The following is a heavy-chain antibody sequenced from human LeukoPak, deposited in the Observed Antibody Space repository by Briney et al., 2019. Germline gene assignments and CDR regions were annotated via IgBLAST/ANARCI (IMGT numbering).Heavy chain of an antibody. CDR2: IKQDESEK. CDR1: GFTFSSYA. CDR3: ARLEDYDILTGFDY. Sequence: GGSLRLSCAASGFTFSSYAMSWVRQAPGKGLEWVANIKQDESEKYYVDSVKGRFTISRDNTKNSLYLQMNSLRAEDTAVYYCARLEDYDILTGFDYWGQGTLVTVSS. D-gene: IGHD3-9*01. V-gene: IGHV3-7*01. J-gene: IGHJ4*02.